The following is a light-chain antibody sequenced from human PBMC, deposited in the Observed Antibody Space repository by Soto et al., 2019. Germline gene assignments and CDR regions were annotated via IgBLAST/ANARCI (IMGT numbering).Light chain of an antibody. CDR3: SSFTSRHTWV. Sequence: QSALTQPASVSGSPGQSIAISCTGTSSDVGGYDYVSWYQQHPGKAPKVLIYEVTNRPSGVYNRFSGSNSGNTASLTISGLQAEDEADYYCSSFTSRHTWVFGGGTKLTVL. CDR2: EVT. J-gene: IGLJ3*02. CDR1: SSDVGGYDY. V-gene: IGLV2-14*01.